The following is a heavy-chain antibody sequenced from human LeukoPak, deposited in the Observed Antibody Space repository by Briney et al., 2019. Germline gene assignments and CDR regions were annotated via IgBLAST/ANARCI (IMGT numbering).Heavy chain of an antibody. V-gene: IGHV4-34*01. D-gene: IGHD3-3*01. Sequence: PSETLSLTCAVYGGSFSGYYWSWIRQPPGKGLEWIGEINHSGSTNYNPSLKSRVTISVDTSKNQFSLKLSSVTAADTAVYYCARREWLYTSNWFDPWGQGTLVTVSS. J-gene: IGHJ5*02. CDR2: INHSGST. CDR1: GGSFSGYY. CDR3: ARREWLYTSNWFDP.